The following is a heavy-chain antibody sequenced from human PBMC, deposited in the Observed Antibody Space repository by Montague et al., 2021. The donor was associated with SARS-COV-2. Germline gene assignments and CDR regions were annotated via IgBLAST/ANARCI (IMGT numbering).Heavy chain of an antibody. V-gene: IGHV4-59*01. J-gene: IGHJ3*02. Sequence: SETLSLTCTDSGGSISSYYWSWIRQPPGKGLEWIGDINYSGSTXXXPSXKGRATISVDTSKNQFSLKLSSVTAADTAVYYCARGSGWMVNAFDIWGQGTMVTVSS. D-gene: IGHD6-19*01. CDR1: GGSISSYY. CDR3: ARGSGWMVNAFDI. CDR2: INYSGST.